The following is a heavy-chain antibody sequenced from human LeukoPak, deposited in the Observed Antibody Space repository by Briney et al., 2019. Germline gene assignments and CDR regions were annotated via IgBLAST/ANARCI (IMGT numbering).Heavy chain of an antibody. V-gene: IGHV4-34*01. Sequence: LECIAEINHTASTNYNPSLKSRVTISVYTSKNQFSLKLSSVTAADTAVYYCARVVEDVTDWGQGTLVTVSS. CDR3: ARVVEDVTD. D-gene: IGHD3-16*01. J-gene: IGHJ4*02. CDR2: INHTAST.